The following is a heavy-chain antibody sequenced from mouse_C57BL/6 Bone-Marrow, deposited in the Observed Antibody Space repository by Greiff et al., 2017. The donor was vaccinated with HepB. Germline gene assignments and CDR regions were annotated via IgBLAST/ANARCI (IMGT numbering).Heavy chain of an antibody. J-gene: IGHJ4*01. Sequence: QVQLKESGAELVRPGASVKLSCKASGYTFTDYYINWVKQRPGQGLEWIARIYPGSGNTYYNEKFKGKATLTAEKSSSTAYMQLSSLTSEDSAVYFCARALRDYYAMDYWGQGTSVTVSS. CDR3: ARALRDYYAMDY. D-gene: IGHD1-1*01. V-gene: IGHV1-76*01. CDR1: GYTFTDYY. CDR2: IYPGSGNT.